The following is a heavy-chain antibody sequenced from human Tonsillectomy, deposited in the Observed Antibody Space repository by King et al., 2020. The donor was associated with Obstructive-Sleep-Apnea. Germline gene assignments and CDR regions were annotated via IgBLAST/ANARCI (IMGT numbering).Heavy chain of an antibody. D-gene: IGHD6-6*01. V-gene: IGHV4-39*06. CDR2: IYYSGST. CDR1: GGSISSRSHY. J-gene: IGHJ4*02. CDR3: VREGDSTSSGPFDY. Sequence: QLQESGPGLVKPSETLPLTCTVSGGSISSRSHYWGWIRQPPGKGLEGIGSIYYSGSTFYKPSLKSRVTISVDTSKNQFPLTLTTLTAADTAVYYWVREGDSTSSGPFDYWGQGTLVTVSS.